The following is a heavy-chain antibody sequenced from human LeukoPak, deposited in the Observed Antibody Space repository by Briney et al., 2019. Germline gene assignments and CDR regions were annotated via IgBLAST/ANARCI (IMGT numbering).Heavy chain of an antibody. J-gene: IGHJ4*02. CDR3: AKDPRSTYYSDSSGLSASFDY. CDR2: ISYDGSNK. CDR1: GFTFSSYA. Sequence: GGSLRLSCAASGFTFSSYAMHWVRQAPGKGLEWVSVISYDGSNKYYADSVKGRFTISRDNSKSTLYLQMNSLRPEDTAVYYCAKDPRSTYYSDSSGLSASFDYWGQGTLVTVSS. V-gene: IGHV3-30-3*01. D-gene: IGHD3-22*01.